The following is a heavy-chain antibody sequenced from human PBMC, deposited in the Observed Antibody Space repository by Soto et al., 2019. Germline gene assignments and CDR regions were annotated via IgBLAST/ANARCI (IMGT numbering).Heavy chain of an antibody. CDR3: ARVFGGMAGYGMDV. V-gene: IGHV3-30-3*01. Sequence: VQLVESGGGVVQPGRSLRLSCAASGFTFSSYAMHWVRQAPGKGLEWVSVISYDGSNKYYADSVKGRFTISRDNSKITLYLQMNSLRAADTAVYYCARVFGGMAGYGMDVWGQWTTVTVSS. CDR2: ISYDGSNK. CDR1: GFTFSSYA. J-gene: IGHJ6*02. D-gene: IGHD3-3*01.